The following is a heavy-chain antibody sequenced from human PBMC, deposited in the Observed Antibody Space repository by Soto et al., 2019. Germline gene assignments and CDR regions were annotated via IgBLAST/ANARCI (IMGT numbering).Heavy chain of an antibody. CDR1: GYSFTSYW. CDR3: ARHKRAYCGGDCYSTLVYYYYYGMDV. CDR2: TYPGDSDT. J-gene: IGHJ6*02. V-gene: IGHV5-51*01. Sequence: GESLKISCKGSGYSFTSYWIGWVRQMPGKGLEWMGITYPGDSDTRYSPSFQGQVTISADKSITTAYLQWSSLKASDTAMYYCARHKRAYCGGDCYSTLVYYYYYGMDVWGQGTTVTVS. D-gene: IGHD2-21*02.